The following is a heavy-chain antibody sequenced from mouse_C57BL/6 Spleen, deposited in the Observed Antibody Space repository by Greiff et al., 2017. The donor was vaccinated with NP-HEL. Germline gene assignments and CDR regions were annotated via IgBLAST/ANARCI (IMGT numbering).Heavy chain of an antibody. Sequence: VQLQQSGPELVKPGASVKISCKASGYAFSSSWMNWVKQRPGKGLEWIGRIYPGDGDTNYNGKFKGKATLTADKSSSTAYMPLSSLTSEDSAVYFCARNELYYSNPVYYAMDYWGQGTSVTVSS. V-gene: IGHV1-82*01. CDR2: IYPGDGDT. J-gene: IGHJ4*01. CDR1: GYAFSSSW. D-gene: IGHD2-5*01. CDR3: ARNELYYSNPVYYAMDY.